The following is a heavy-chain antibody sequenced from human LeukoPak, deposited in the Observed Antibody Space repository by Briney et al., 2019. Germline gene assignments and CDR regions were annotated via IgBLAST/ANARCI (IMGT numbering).Heavy chain of an antibody. CDR2: INSDGSST. D-gene: IGHD1-26*01. CDR3: ARGRRIGTNSYYFDY. V-gene: IGHV3-74*01. CDR1: GFTFSSYW. J-gene: IGHJ4*02. Sequence: PGGSLRLSCAASGFTFSSYWMHWVRQAPGKGPVWVSRINSDGSSTSYADSVKGRFTISRDNSKNTVYQQMNSLRAEDTAIYFCARGRRIGTNSYYFDYWGQGALVTVSS.